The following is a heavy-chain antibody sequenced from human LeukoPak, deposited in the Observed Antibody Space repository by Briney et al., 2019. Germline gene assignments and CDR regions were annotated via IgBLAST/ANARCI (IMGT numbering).Heavy chain of an antibody. CDR2: IYYSGST. CDR3: ASRAYYDFWSALGY. J-gene: IGHJ4*02. Sequence: SETLSLTCTVSGDSISSYYWGWIRQPPGKGLEWIGYIYYSGSTYYNPSLKSRVTISVDTSKNQFPLKLSSVTAADTAVYYCASRAYYDFWSALGYWGQGTLVTVSS. D-gene: IGHD3-3*01. CDR1: GDSISSYY. V-gene: IGHV4-59*06.